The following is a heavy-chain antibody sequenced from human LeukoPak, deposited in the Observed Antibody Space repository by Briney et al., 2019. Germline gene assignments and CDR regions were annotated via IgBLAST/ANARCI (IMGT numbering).Heavy chain of an antibody. CDR3: ARGRVAYSAYYFDY. Sequence: SXTLSLTCTVSGDSITNYFWSWIRQPPGKGLEWIGYIYYTGNTNYKPSLKSRVTISVDTSTNQFSLRLRSVTAADTAVYYCARGRVAYSAYYFDYWGRGTLVTVSS. J-gene: IGHJ4*02. CDR2: IYYTGNT. CDR1: GDSITNYF. V-gene: IGHV4-59*01. D-gene: IGHD2-15*01.